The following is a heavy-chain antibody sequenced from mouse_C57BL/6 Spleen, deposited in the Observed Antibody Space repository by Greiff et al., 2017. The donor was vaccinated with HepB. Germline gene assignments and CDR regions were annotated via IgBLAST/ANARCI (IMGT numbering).Heavy chain of an antibody. CDR2: INPYNGGT. Sequence: EVQLQQSGPVLVKPGASVKMSCKASGYTFTDYYMNWVKQSHGKSLEWIGVINPYNGGTSYNQKFKGKATLTVDKSSSTAYMELNSLTSEDSAVYYCARGEGLRQDAMDYWGQGTSVTVSS. V-gene: IGHV1-19*01. D-gene: IGHD2-4*01. CDR1: GYTFTDYY. CDR3: ARGEGLRQDAMDY. J-gene: IGHJ4*01.